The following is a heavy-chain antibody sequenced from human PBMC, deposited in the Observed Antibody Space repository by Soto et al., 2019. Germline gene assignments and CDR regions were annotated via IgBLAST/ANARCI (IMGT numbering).Heavy chain of an antibody. V-gene: IGHV1-69*13. Sequence: GASVKVSCKASGGTFRSYAISWVRQAPGQGLEWMGGIIPIFGTANYAQKFQGRVTITADESTSTAYMELSSLRSEDTAVYYCARVVRVVPAATSFYYYYGMDVWGQGTTVTVSS. CDR2: IIPIFGTA. CDR3: ARVVRVVPAATSFYYYYGMDV. J-gene: IGHJ6*02. D-gene: IGHD2-2*01. CDR1: GGTFRSYA.